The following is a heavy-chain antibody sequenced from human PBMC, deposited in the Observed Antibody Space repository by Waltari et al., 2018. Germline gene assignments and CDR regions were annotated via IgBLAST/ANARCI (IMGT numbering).Heavy chain of an antibody. J-gene: IGHJ5*02. CDR2: IYYSGST. Sequence: QLRLQESGPGLVKPSETLSLTCTVSGGSISSGGYYWGWIRQSPGKGVEWIGSIYYSGSTHYNPTLESRVTISGDTSKNQVSLKVSSVTAADTAVYYCARHWKRSGYRFDPWGQGTLVTGSS. CDR3: ARHWKRSGYRFDP. V-gene: IGHV4-39*01. D-gene: IGHD5-12*01. CDR1: GGSISSGGYY.